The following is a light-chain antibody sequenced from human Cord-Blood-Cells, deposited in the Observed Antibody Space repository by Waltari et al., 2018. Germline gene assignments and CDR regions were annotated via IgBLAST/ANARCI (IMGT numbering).Light chain of an antibody. J-gene: IGLJ1*01. V-gene: IGLV3-1*01. Sequence: SYELTQPPSLSVSPGPTASITCSGDKLGAKYACWYQQKPGQSPVLVIYQDSKRPSGIPERFSGSNSGNTATLTISGTQAMDEADYYCQAWDSSTYVFGTGTKVTVL. CDR2: QDS. CDR3: QAWDSSTYV. CDR1: KLGAKY.